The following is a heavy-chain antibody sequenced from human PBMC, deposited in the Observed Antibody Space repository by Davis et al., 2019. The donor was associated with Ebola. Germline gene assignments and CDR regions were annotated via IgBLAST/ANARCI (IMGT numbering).Heavy chain of an antibody. J-gene: IGHJ4*02. CDR1: GFTFSSYW. V-gene: IGHV3-7*03. D-gene: IGHD3-10*01. CDR2: IKQDGSEK. CDR3: ARDGALVRGANFDR. Sequence: GGSLRLSCAASGFTFSSYWMSWVRQAPGKGLEWVANIKQDGSEKYYVDSVKGRFTISRDNAKNSLYLQMDSLRTEDTAVYYCARDGALVRGANFDRWGQGTLVFVSS.